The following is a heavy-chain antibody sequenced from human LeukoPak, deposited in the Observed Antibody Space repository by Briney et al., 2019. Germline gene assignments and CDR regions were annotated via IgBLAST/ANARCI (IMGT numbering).Heavy chain of an antibody. CDR3: ARDENYYDSSGYYSI. CDR2: ISAYNGNT. D-gene: IGHD3-22*01. J-gene: IGHJ4*02. Sequence: ASLKVSCKDSGCTFTSYGISWVGQARGQGLEWMGWISAYNGNTNYAQKIQGRVSMTTDTSTSTAYMELRSLRSDDTAVYYCARDENYYDSSGYYSIWGQGTLVTVSS. CDR1: GCTFTSYG. V-gene: IGHV1-18*01.